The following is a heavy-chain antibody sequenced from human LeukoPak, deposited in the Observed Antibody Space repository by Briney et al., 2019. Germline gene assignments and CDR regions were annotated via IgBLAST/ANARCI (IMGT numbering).Heavy chain of an antibody. CDR2: INPNSGGT. D-gene: IGHD1-26*01. Sequence: ASVKVSCKASGYTFTGYYMHWVRQAPGQGLEWMGWINPNSGGTNYAQKFQGRVTMTRDTSISTAYMELSRLRSDDTAVYYCARDDSGSYYIDYWGQGTLVTVSS. CDR3: ARDDSGSYYIDY. V-gene: IGHV1-2*02. CDR1: GYTFTGYY. J-gene: IGHJ4*02.